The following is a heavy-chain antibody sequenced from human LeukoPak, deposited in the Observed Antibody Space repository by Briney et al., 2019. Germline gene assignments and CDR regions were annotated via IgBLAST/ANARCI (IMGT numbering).Heavy chain of an antibody. CDR3: ARDLLLEYSSAGFSDY. D-gene: IGHD6-19*01. V-gene: IGHV1-2*02. Sequence: GASVTVSCKASGYTFTGYYMHWVRQAPGQGLEWMGWINPSSGGTNYAQKFQGRVTMTRDTSISTAYMELSRLRSDDTAVYYCARDLLLEYSSAGFSDYWGQGTLVTVSS. J-gene: IGHJ4*02. CDR1: GYTFTGYY. CDR2: INPSSGGT.